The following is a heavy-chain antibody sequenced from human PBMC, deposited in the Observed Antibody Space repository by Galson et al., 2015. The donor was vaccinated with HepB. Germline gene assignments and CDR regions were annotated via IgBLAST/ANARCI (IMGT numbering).Heavy chain of an antibody. CDR3: ARGNGDSGNDD. CDR2: INRDGSST. CDR1: GFTSSSYW. D-gene: IGHD2-21*01. Sequence: SLRLSCAASGFTSSSYWMHWVRQAPGKGLVWVSRINRDGSSTNYADSVEGRFTISRDNAKSTLYLQMNSLRAEDTAVYYCARGNGDSGNDDWGQGTLVGVSS. V-gene: IGHV3-74*01. J-gene: IGHJ4*02.